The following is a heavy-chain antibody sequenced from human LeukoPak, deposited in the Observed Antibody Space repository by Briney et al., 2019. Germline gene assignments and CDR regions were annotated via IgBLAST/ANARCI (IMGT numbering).Heavy chain of an antibody. Sequence: GGSLRLSCATSGFTVTNYAMNWVRQAPGKGLEWVSAVTGPGDTTHYADSVKGRFFMSREDSKTTVYLQMNSLRAEDTAIYYCAKGAEIDLWGQGTLVTVSS. CDR2: VTGPGDTT. CDR1: GFTVTNYA. J-gene: IGHJ5*02. D-gene: IGHD3-16*01. CDR3: AKGAEIDL. V-gene: IGHV3-23*01.